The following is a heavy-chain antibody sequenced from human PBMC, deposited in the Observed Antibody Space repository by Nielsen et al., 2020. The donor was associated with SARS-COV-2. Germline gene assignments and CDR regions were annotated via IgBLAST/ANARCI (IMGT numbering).Heavy chain of an antibody. Sequence: GESLKISCAASGFTFSSYGMHWVRQAPAKGLEWVAVIWYDGSNKYYADSVKGRFTISRDNSKNTLYLQMNSLRAGDTAVYYCAKDLTMIVVAQGDYWGQGTLVTVSS. CDR3: AKDLTMIVVAQGDY. CDR1: GFTFSSYG. CDR2: IWYDGSNK. D-gene: IGHD3-22*01. V-gene: IGHV3-33*06. J-gene: IGHJ4*02.